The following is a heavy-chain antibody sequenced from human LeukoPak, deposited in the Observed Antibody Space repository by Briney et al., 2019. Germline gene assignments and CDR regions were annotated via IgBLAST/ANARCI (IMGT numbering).Heavy chain of an antibody. CDR2: IYHSGST. V-gene: IGHV4-4*02. CDR1: GGSISSSNW. Sequence: SGTLSLTCAVSGGSISSSNWWSWVRQPPGKGLEWIGEIYHSGSTNYNPSLKSRVTISVDKSKNQFSLKLSSVTAADTAVYYCARRYFDWLFHGYYFDYWGQGTLVTVSS. D-gene: IGHD3-9*01. CDR3: ARRYFDWLFHGYYFDY. J-gene: IGHJ4*02.